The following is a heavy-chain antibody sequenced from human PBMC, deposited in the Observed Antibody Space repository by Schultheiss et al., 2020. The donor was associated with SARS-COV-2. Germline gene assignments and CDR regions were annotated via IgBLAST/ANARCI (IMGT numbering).Heavy chain of an antibody. J-gene: IGHJ4*02. CDR1: EYTFGNYW. V-gene: IGHV3-74*01. CDR2: INSDGTIT. CDR3: ARDCSGGSCQY. Sequence: GGSLRLSCAASEYTFGNYWMHWVRQAPGKGLVWVSRINSDGTITNYADSVKGRFTISRDNSKNTLYLQMNSLRADDTAVYYCARDCSGGSCQYWGQGTLVTVSS. D-gene: IGHD2-15*01.